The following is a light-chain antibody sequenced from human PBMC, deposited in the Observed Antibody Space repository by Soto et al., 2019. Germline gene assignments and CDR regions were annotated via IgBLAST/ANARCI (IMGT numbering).Light chain of an antibody. J-gene: IGKJ5*01. CDR2: YAS. CDR1: QSVSSY. Sequence: EIVLTQSPCTLPLSPGERATLXXRASQSVSSYLSWYQQKPGQAPRLLXYYASNRATGIPARFSGSGSGTDFTLTIISLEPEDFAVYYCQQRSNWPLITFGQGTRLEIK. CDR3: QQRSNWPLIT. V-gene: IGKV3-11*01.